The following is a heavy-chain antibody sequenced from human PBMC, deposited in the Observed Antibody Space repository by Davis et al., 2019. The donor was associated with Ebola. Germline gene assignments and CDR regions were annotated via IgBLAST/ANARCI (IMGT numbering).Heavy chain of an antibody. V-gene: IGHV3-7*03. CDR1: GFTFSSYS. CDR3: ARAGGSTTLTAPSMDV. J-gene: IGHJ6*02. Sequence: GESLKISCAASGFTFSSYSMNWVRQAPGKGLEWVANIKQDGSEKYYVDSVKGRFTISRDNAKNSLYLQMNSLRAEDMAVYYCARAGGSTTLTAPSMDVWGQGTTVTVSS. D-gene: IGHD2/OR15-2a*01. CDR2: IKQDGSEK.